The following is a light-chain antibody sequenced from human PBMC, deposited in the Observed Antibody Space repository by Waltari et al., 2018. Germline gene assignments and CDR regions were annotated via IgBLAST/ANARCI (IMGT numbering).Light chain of an antibody. J-gene: IGLJ1*01. Sequence: QSALTQPASVSGSPGQSITISCTGTSSDVGVYNYVSWYQQHPGKAPKLMSYEVSNRPSGVSNRFSGSKSGNTAALTISGLQAEDEADYYCSSYTSSSTYVFGTGTKVTVL. CDR2: EVS. CDR3: SSYTSSSTYV. CDR1: SSDVGVYNY. V-gene: IGLV2-14*01.